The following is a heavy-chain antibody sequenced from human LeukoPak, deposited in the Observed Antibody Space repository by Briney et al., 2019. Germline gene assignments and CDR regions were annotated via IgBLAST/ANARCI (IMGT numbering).Heavy chain of an antibody. CDR2: INHSGST. CDR3: ESGGPGRDYYDSSGNGNYGMDV. Sequence: SETLSLTCAVYGGSFSGYYWSWIRQPPGKGLEWIGEINHSGSTNYNPSLKSRVTISVDTSKNQFSLKLSSVTAADTAVYYCESGGPGRDYYDSSGNGNYGMDVWGQGTTVTVSS. D-gene: IGHD3-22*01. CDR1: GGSFSGYY. J-gene: IGHJ6*02. V-gene: IGHV4-34*01.